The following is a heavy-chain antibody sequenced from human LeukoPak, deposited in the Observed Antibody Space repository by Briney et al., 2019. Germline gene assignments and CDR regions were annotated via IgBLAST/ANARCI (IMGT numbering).Heavy chain of an antibody. Sequence: PSETLSLTCTVSGGSISSYYWSWIRQPPGKGMEWIGYIYYSGSTNYNPSLKSRVTISVDTSKNQFSLKLSSVTAADTAVYYCASLSNTPDWYFDLWGRGTLVTVSS. CDR1: GGSISSYY. CDR2: IYYSGST. J-gene: IGHJ2*01. V-gene: IGHV4-59*08. CDR3: ASLSNTPDWYFDL. D-gene: IGHD4-11*01.